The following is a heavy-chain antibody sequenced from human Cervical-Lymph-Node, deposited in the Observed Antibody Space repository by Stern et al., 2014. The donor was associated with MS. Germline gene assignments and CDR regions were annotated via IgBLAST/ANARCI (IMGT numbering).Heavy chain of an antibody. CDR1: GFTFSSYD. D-gene: IGHD6-19*01. Sequence: EVHLVESGGGLVQPGGSLRLSCAASGFTFSSYDMHWVRQATGKGLEWVSAIGTAGDTYYPGSVKGRFTISRENAKNSLYLQMNSLRAGDTAVYYCARGHSSGWSPYYFDYWGQGTLVTVSS. V-gene: IGHV3-13*01. CDR2: IGTAGDT. J-gene: IGHJ4*02. CDR3: ARGHSSGWSPYYFDY.